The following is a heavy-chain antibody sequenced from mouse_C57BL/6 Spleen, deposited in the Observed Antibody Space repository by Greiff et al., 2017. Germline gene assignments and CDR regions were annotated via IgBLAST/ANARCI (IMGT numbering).Heavy chain of an antibody. CDR2: IYPGDGDT. J-gene: IGHJ3*01. V-gene: IGHV1-82*01. CDR1: GYAFSSSW. Sequence: VKLQESGPELVKPGASVKISCKASGYAFSSSWMNWVKQRPGKGLEWIGRIYPGDGDTNYNGKFKGKATLTADKSSSTAYMQLSSLTSEDSAVYFCARRDYDGFAYWGQGTLVTVSA. CDR3: ARRDYDGFAY. D-gene: IGHD2-4*01.